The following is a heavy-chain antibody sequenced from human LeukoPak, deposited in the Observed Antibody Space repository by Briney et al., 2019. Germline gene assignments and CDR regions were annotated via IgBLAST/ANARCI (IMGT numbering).Heavy chain of an antibody. Sequence: GGSLRLSCAASGFTFSRYWIHWVRQAPGKGMEWVSRINPDGSTTTYADSVKGRFTISRDNAKNTVYLQMNSLRAEDTAVYYCARVLSGSWDWFDPWGQGTLVTVSS. CDR1: GFTFSRYW. J-gene: IGHJ5*02. V-gene: IGHV3-74*01. D-gene: IGHD3-22*01. CDR2: INPDGSTT. CDR3: ARVLSGSWDWFDP.